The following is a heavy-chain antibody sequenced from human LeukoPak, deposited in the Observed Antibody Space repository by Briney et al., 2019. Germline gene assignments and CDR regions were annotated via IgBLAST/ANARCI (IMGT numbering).Heavy chain of an antibody. Sequence: SETLSLTCAVYGGSFSGYYWSWIRQPPGKGLEWIGDINHSGSTNYNPSLKSRVTISVDTSKNQFSLNLNSVTAADTAVYYCARGGAARLHFQNWGQGTLVTVSS. CDR3: ARGGAARLHFQN. D-gene: IGHD6-6*01. V-gene: IGHV4-34*01. CDR2: INHSGST. J-gene: IGHJ1*01. CDR1: GGSFSGYY.